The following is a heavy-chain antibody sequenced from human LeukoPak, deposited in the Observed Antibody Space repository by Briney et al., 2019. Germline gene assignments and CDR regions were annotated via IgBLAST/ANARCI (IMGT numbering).Heavy chain of an antibody. CDR3: AKDRYSGYDSLVA. Sequence: PGGSLRLSCAASGLTFSSNGMHWVRQAPGKGLEWVAVIWYDGSNKYYADSVKGRFTISRDNSNNTLYLQMSSLRAEDTAVYYCAKDRYSGYDSLVAWGQGTLVTVSS. CDR2: IWYDGSNK. CDR1: GLTFSSNG. D-gene: IGHD5-12*01. V-gene: IGHV3-33*06. J-gene: IGHJ5*02.